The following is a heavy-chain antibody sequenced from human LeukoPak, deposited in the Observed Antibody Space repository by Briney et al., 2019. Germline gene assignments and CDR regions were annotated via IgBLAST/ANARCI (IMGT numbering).Heavy chain of an antibody. Sequence: HTGGSLRLSCAAPGLPFGGYAMTWVPRAPGKGLGWVPTIFGSGDRTYYTDSVKGRFTISRDNSKNTLYLQMNSLRAEDTAVYYCAKDPNGDYIGTFDGRGQGTMVTVSS. CDR3: AKDPNGDYIGTFDG. J-gene: IGHJ3*01. CDR2: IFGSGDRT. CDR1: GLPFGGYA. V-gene: IGHV3-23*01. D-gene: IGHD4-17*01.